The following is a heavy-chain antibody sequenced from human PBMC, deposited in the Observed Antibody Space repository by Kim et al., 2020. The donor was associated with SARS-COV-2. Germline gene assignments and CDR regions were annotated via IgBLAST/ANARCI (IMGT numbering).Heavy chain of an antibody. D-gene: IGHD3-10*01. CDR3: ARRDTKLYYYGPVDV. CDR1: GFSFSNFA. J-gene: IGHJ6*02. V-gene: IGHV3-30*04. CDR2: ISYDGSDK. Sequence: GGSLRLSCAGSGFSFSNFAMHWVRQAPGKGPEWMAVISYDGSDKYYADSVKGRFTISRDNSKNTLYLQMNSLRAEDTAVFYCARRDTKLYYYGPVDVWGQGTTVTVSS.